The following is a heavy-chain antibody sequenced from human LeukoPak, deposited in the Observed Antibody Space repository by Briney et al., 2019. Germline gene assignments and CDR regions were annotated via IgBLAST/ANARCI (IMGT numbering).Heavy chain of an antibody. CDR3: ARGQPHDYGDYGANFDY. Sequence: GGSPRLSCAASGFTFSSYSMNWVRQAPGKGLEWVSSISSSSSYIYYADSVKGRFTISRDNAKNSLYLQMNSLRAEDTAVYYCARGQPHDYGDYGANFDYWGQGTLVTVSS. V-gene: IGHV3-21*01. J-gene: IGHJ4*02. CDR2: ISSSSSYI. CDR1: GFTFSSYS. D-gene: IGHD4-17*01.